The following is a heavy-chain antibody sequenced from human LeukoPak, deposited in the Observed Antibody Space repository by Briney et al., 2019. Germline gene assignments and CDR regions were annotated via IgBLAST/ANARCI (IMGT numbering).Heavy chain of an antibody. D-gene: IGHD4-17*01. CDR2: ISSSSSTI. CDR3: ARENYGDYVFDY. CDR1: GFTFSDYY. J-gene: IGHJ4*02. Sequence: PGGSLRLSCAASGFTFSDYYMSWIRQAPGKGLEWVSYISSSSSTIYYAESVKGRFTISRDNAKNSLYLQMNSLRAEDAAVYYCARENYGDYVFDYWGQGTLVTVSS. V-gene: IGHV3-11*04.